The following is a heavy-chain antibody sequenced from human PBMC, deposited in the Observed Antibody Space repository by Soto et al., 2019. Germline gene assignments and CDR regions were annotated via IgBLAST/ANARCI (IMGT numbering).Heavy chain of an antibody. Sequence: GASVKVSCKASGGTFSSYAISWVRQAPGQGLEWMGGIIPIFGTANYAQKFQGRVTITADESTSKAYMELSSLRSEDTAVYYCARNPIVVVPAATWWFDPWGQGTLVTVSS. CDR2: IIPIFGTA. CDR3: ARNPIVVVPAATWWFDP. CDR1: GGTFSSYA. J-gene: IGHJ5*02. D-gene: IGHD2-2*01. V-gene: IGHV1-69*13.